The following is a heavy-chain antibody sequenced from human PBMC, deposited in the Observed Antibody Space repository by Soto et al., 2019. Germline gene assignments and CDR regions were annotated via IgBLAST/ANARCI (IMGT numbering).Heavy chain of an antibody. D-gene: IGHD3-22*01. CDR3: ARGPFSGDYYDSRGHYYYYGMDV. J-gene: IGHJ6*02. CDR1: GGTFSSYA. CDR2: IIPIFGTA. Sequence: SVKVSCKASGGTFSSYAISWVRQAPGQGREWMGGIIPIFGTANYAQKFQGRVTITADKSTSTAYMELSSLRSEDTAVYYCARGPFSGDYYDSRGHYYYYGMDVWGQGXTVTVYS. V-gene: IGHV1-69*06.